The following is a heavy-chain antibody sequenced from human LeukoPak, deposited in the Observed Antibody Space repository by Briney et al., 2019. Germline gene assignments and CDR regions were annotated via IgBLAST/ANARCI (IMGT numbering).Heavy chain of an antibody. CDR2: IDPNSGGT. Sequence: ASVKVSCKASGYTFTGYYIHWVRQAPGQGLEWMGWIDPNSGGTNYAQKFQGRVTKTRDTSISTVYMELNKLRSDDTAVYFCARDLTGTTNHWGQGTLVAVSS. J-gene: IGHJ5*02. D-gene: IGHD1-20*01. V-gene: IGHV1-2*02. CDR3: ARDLTGTTNH. CDR1: GYTFTGYY.